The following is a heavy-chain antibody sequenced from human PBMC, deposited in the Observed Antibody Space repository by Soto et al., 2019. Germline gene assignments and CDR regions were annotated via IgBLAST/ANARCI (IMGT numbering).Heavy chain of an antibody. D-gene: IGHD4-17*01. Sequence: GGSLRLSCAASGFTFSSYGMHWVRQAPGKGLEWVAVISYDGSNKYYADSVKGRFTISRDNSKNTLYLQMNSLRAEDTAVYYCAKLTTPPLHYYYGMDVWGQGTTVTVSS. J-gene: IGHJ6*02. V-gene: IGHV3-30*18. CDR3: AKLTTPPLHYYYGMDV. CDR2: ISYDGSNK. CDR1: GFTFSSYG.